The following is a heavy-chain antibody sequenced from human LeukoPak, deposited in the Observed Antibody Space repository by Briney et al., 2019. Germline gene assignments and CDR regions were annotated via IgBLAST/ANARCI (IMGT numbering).Heavy chain of an antibody. V-gene: IGHV3-11*01. Sequence: GGSLRLSCSASGFTFSYHYMSCIREATGKALEGGSYISSSGSTIYYADSVTGRFTVSRDNAKNSLSLQMQRLRAEDTAMYLCASHSSGWYISWGKGTLVTVPS. CDR2: ISSSGSTI. CDR1: GFTFSYHY. CDR3: ASHSSGWYIS. J-gene: IGHJ4*02. D-gene: IGHD3-22*01.